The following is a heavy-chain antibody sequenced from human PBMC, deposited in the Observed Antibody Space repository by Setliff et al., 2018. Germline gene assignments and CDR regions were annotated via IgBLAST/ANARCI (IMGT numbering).Heavy chain of an antibody. CDR3: TFARNGYDVFDI. CDR2: IRGRTDNYAT. J-gene: IGHJ3*02. CDR1: GFSFSGSA. Sequence: GGSLRLSCAASGFSFSGSAVYWVRQASVKGLEWIGRIRGRTDNYATAYAASVRGRFTISRDDSKNTAYLQMNSLKTEDTAVYYCTFARNGYDVFDIWGQGTMVTVSS. D-gene: IGHD3-3*01. V-gene: IGHV3-73*01.